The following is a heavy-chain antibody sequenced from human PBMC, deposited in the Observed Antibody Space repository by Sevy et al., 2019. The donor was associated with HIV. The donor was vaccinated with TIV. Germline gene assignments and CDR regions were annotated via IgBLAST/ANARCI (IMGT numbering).Heavy chain of an antibody. V-gene: IGHV1-3*01. D-gene: IGHD3-10*01. J-gene: IGHJ4*02. CDR2: INAGNGNT. CDR3: ARDYFGSGTFYNGNFFDS. Sequence: ASVKVSCKASGYTFTSYAFHWVRQAPGQRLEWMGWINAGNGNTKYSEKFQGRVTITRDTSASTAYMELSSLRSEDTAVYYCARDYFGSGTFYNGNFFDSWGQGTLVTVSS. CDR1: GYTFTSYA.